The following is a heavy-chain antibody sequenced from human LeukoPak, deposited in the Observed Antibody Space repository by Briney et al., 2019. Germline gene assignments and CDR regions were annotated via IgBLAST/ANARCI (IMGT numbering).Heavy chain of an antibody. J-gene: IGHJ4*02. Sequence: GGSLRLSCAASGFTFSSYAMSWVRQAPGKGLEWVSAISGSGGSTYYADSVKGRFTISRDNSKTTLYLQMNSLRAEDTAVYYCSSKILTGYYMGYFDYWGQGTLVTVSS. D-gene: IGHD3-9*01. V-gene: IGHV3-23*01. CDR2: ISGSGGST. CDR3: SSKILTGYYMGYFDY. CDR1: GFTFSSYA.